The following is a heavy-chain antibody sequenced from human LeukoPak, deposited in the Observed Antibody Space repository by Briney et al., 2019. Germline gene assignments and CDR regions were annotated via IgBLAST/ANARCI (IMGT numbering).Heavy chain of an antibody. V-gene: IGHV3-74*01. Sequence: GGSLRLSCAVSGFTFSSYDMSWVRQAPGKGLVWVSRIRSDGSDTRYAESVKGRFTISRDNAKNTLYLQMNSLRAEDTAVYYCARDWFHAIDYWGQGTLVTVSS. CDR2: IRSDGSDT. CDR3: ARDWFHAIDY. CDR1: GFTFSSYD. J-gene: IGHJ4*02. D-gene: IGHD2/OR15-2a*01.